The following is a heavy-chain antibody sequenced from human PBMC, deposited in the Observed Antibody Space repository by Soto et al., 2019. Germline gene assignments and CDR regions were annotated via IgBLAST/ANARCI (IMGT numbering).Heavy chain of an antibody. J-gene: IGHJ3*02. Sequence: QVQLVQSGAEVKKPGSSVKVSCKASGGTFSNYAINWVRQAPGQGLECMGGIIPFFGTANYAQKFQGRVTNTADKSTSTADMELSSLRSEDTAVYYCGTERYQQDSSGDTDGFDIWGQGTMVTVSS. CDR1: GGTFSNYA. CDR3: GTERYQQDSSGDTDGFDI. D-gene: IGHD2-15*01. CDR2: IIPFFGTA. V-gene: IGHV1-69*06.